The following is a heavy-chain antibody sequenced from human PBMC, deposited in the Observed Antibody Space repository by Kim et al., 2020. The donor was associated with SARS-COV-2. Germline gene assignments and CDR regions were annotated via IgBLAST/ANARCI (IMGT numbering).Heavy chain of an antibody. D-gene: IGHD2-2*01. CDR2: IYYSGST. Sequence: SETLSLTCTVSGGSISSYYWSWIRQPPGKGLEWIGYIYYSGSTNYNPSLKSRVTISVDTSKNQFSLKLSSVTAADTAVYYCARLRRDIVVVPAAYRSYYYYYYMDVWGKGTTVTVSS. V-gene: IGHV4-59*08. J-gene: IGHJ6*03. CDR1: GGSISSYY. CDR3: ARLRRDIVVVPAAYRSYYYYYYMDV.